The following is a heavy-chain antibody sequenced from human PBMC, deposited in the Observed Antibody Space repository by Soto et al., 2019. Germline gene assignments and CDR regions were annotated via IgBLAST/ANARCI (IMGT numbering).Heavy chain of an antibody. Sequence: SETLSLTCAVSGGSISSSNWWSWVRQPPGKGLEWIGEIYHSGSTNYNPSLKSRVTISVDKSKNQFSLKLSSVTAADTAVYYCARGVGATVPYYFDYWGQGTLLTVSS. V-gene: IGHV4-4*02. CDR1: GGSISSSNW. D-gene: IGHD1-26*01. J-gene: IGHJ4*02. CDR2: IYHSGST. CDR3: ARGVGATVPYYFDY.